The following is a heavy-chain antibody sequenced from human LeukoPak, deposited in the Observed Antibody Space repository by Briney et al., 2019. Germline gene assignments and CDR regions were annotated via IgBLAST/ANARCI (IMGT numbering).Heavy chain of an antibody. Sequence: GGSLRLSCGGSGFSFSNYAMTWVRQAPGKGLEWVSSISSDTSYIYYADSMKGRFTISRDNAKNSLYLQMNSLRAEDTAVYYCVRDRDPGGFYYMDVWGKGTTVTVSS. CDR3: VRDRDPGGFYYMDV. CDR1: GFSFSNYA. J-gene: IGHJ6*03. CDR2: ISSDTSYI. V-gene: IGHV3-21*01. D-gene: IGHD3-16*01.